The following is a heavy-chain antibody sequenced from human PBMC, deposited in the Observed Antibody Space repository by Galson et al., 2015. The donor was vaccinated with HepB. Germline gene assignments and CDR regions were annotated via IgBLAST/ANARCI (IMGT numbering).Heavy chain of an antibody. CDR1: GFTFSSYA. D-gene: IGHD5-18*01. V-gene: IGHV3-23*01. Sequence: SLRLSCAASGFTFSSYAMSWVRQAPGKGLEWVSSISGRGGNTYYTDSVQGRFTISRDNSKKMVYLQMNSLRAEDTALYYCGKDPVRASYRLYGMDVWGQGTTVTVSS. CDR3: GKDPVRASYRLYGMDV. CDR2: ISGRGGNT. J-gene: IGHJ6*02.